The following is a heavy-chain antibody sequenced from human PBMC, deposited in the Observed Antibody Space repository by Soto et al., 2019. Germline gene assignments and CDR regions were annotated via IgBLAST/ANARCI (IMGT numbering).Heavy chain of an antibody. CDR2: ISGSGGST. V-gene: IGHV3-23*01. CDR1: GFTFSSYA. Sequence: VGSLTLSCAASGFTFSSYAMSWVRQAPGKGLEWVSAISGSGGSTYYADSVKGRFTISRDNSKNTLYLQMNSLRAEDTAVYYCAKDHYGGNQGYWGQGTLVTGSS. D-gene: IGHD4-17*01. CDR3: AKDHYGGNQGY. J-gene: IGHJ4*02.